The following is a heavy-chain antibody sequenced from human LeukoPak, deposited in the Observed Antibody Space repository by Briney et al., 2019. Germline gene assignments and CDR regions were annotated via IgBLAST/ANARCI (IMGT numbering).Heavy chain of an antibody. V-gene: IGHV4-34*01. CDR1: GGSISSYY. CDR3: ARARRLVWYYYYGMDV. CDR2: INHSGST. J-gene: IGHJ6*02. D-gene: IGHD5/OR15-5a*01. Sequence: SETLTLTCTVSGGSISSYYWSWIRQPPGKGLEWIGEINHSGSTNYNPSLKSRVTISVDTSKNQFSLKLSSVTAADTAVYYCARARRLVWYYYYGMDVWGQGTTVTASS.